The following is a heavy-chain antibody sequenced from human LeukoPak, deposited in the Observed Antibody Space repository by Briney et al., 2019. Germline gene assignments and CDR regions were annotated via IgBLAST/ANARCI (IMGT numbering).Heavy chain of an antibody. V-gene: IGHV1-69*13. J-gene: IGHJ4*02. Sequence: ASVKVSCKASGGTFSSYAISWVRQAPGQGLEWMGGIIPIFGTANYAQKFQGRVTITADESTSTAYMELSSLRSEDTAVYYCARGAYYYDSSGQDYFDYWGQGTLVTVSS. D-gene: IGHD3-22*01. CDR1: GGTFSSYA. CDR3: ARGAYYYDSSGQDYFDY. CDR2: IIPIFGTA.